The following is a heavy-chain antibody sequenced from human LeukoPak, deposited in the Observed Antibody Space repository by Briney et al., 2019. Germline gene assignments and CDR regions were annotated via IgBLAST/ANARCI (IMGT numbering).Heavy chain of an antibody. CDR1: GFTFSSFA. CDR3: AKQGCSGGGCYFDY. CDR2: ISGSGGST. D-gene: IGHD2-15*01. Sequence: GGSLRLSCAASGFTFSSFAMSWVRQAPGKGLEWVSPISGSGGSTFYADSVKGRFTISRDNSKNTLYLQMNSLRAEDTAVYYCAKQGCSGGGCYFDYWGQGTLATVSS. J-gene: IGHJ4*02. V-gene: IGHV3-23*01.